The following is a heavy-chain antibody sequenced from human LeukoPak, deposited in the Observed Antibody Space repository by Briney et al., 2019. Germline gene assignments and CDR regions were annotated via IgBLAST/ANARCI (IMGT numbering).Heavy chain of an antibody. J-gene: IGHJ5*02. Sequence: PSETLSLTCTVSGGSISSYYWSWIRQPPGKGLEWIGYIYYSGSANYNPSLKSRVTISVDTSKNQFSLKLSSVTAADTAVYYCARVYTAKNCWFDPWGQGTLVTVSS. CDR1: GGSISSYY. CDR3: ARVYTAKNCWFDP. D-gene: IGHD3-16*01. CDR2: IYYSGSA. V-gene: IGHV4-59*01.